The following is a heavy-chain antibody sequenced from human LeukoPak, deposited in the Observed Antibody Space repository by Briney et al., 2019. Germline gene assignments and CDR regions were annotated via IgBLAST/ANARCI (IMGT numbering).Heavy chain of an antibody. CDR3: AKAPVTTCRGAFCYPFDY. J-gene: IGHJ4*02. Sequence: GGSLRLSCAASGFTFSSYAMSWVRQAPGKGLEWVSAISGSGGSTYYADSVKGRFTISRDNSKNTLYLLQMNSLRAEDTAVYYCAKAPVTTCRGAFCYPFDYWGLGTLVTVSS. D-gene: IGHD2-15*01. CDR2: ISGSGGST. CDR1: GFTFSSYA. V-gene: IGHV3-23*01.